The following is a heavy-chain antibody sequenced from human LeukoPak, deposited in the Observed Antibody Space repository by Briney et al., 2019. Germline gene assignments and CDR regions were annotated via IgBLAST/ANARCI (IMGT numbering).Heavy chain of an antibody. V-gene: IGHV1-24*01. CDR1: GYTLTELS. J-gene: IGHJ4*02. D-gene: IGHD4-23*01. Sequence: ASVKVSCKVSGYTLTELSMHWVRQAPGKGLEWMGGFDPEDGETIYAQKFQGRVTMTEDTSTDTAYMELSSLRSEDTVVYYCATDLLDYGGNSLRDYWGQGTLVTVSS. CDR2: FDPEDGET. CDR3: ATDLLDYGGNSLRDY.